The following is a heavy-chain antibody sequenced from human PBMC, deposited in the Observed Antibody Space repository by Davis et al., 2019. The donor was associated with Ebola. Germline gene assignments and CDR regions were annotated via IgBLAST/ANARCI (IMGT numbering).Heavy chain of an antibody. D-gene: IGHD6-13*01. Sequence: GESLKISCAASGFTFSSYAMSWVRQAPGKGLEWVSAISGSGGSTYYADSVKGRFTISRDNAKNSLYLQMNSLRAEDTAVYYCARYVAAADYWGQGTLVTVSS. CDR2: ISGSGGST. J-gene: IGHJ4*02. CDR3: ARYVAAADY. CDR1: GFTFSSYA. V-gene: IGHV3-23*01.